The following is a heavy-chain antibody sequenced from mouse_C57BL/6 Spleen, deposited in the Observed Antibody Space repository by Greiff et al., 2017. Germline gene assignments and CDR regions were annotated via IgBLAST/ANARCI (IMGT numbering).Heavy chain of an antibody. CDR3: ARERDWFAY. CDR2: ISYDGSN. V-gene: IGHV3-6*01. J-gene: IGHJ3*01. Sequence: VQLQQPGPGLVKPSQSLSLTCSVTGYSITSGYYWNWIRQFPGNKLEWMGYISYDGSNNYNPSLKNLISVTRDTTKNQFFLKLNSVTTEVTSTSNCARERDWFAYWGQGTLVTVSA. CDR1: GYSITSGYY.